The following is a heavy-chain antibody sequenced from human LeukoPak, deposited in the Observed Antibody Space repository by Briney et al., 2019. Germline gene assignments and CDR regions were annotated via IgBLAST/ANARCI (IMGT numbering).Heavy chain of an antibody. CDR3: AQDFDY. CDR2: INHSGST. J-gene: IGHJ4*02. Sequence: PSETLSLTCTVSGDSISLYYWSWIRQPPGKGLEWIGEINHSGSTNYNPSLKSRVTISVDTSKNQFSLKLSSVTAADTAVYYCAQDFDYWGQGTLVTVSS. V-gene: IGHV4-34*01. CDR1: GDSISLYY.